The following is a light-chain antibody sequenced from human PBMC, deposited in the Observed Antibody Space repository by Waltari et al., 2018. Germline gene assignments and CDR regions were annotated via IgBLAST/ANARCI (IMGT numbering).Light chain of an antibody. CDR1: QSVLYSSNNKNY. Sequence: DIVMTQSPDSLAVSLGERATIHCKSSQSVLYSSNNKNYLAWYQQKPGQPPQLLIDWASTRESGVPDRFSGSGSGTDFTLTISSLQAEDVAVYYCQQYYSSPYTFGQGTKLEIK. J-gene: IGKJ2*01. CDR3: QQYYSSPYT. V-gene: IGKV4-1*01. CDR2: WAS.